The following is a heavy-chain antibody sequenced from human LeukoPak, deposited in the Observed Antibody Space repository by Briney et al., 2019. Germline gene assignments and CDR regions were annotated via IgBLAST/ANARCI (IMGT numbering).Heavy chain of an antibody. CDR2: ISYDGSNK. J-gene: IGHJ4*02. CDR3: ASLPKLGMLDY. D-gene: IGHD7-27*01. Sequence: PGGSLRLSCAASGFTFSSYAMHWVRQAPGKGLEWVAVISYDGSNKYYADSVKGRFTISRDNSKNTLYLQMNSLRAEDTAVYYCASLPKLGMLDYWGQGTLVTVSP. V-gene: IGHV3-30*04. CDR1: GFTFSSYA.